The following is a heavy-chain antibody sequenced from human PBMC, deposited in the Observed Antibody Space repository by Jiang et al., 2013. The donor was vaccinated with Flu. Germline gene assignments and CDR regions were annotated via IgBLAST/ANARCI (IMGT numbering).Heavy chain of an antibody. J-gene: IGHJ4*02. CDR3: AKDRGLAARPYYFDY. D-gene: IGHD6-6*01. V-gene: IGHV4-61*01. CDR1: GGSVRSGSFH. CDR2: IYYSGST. Sequence: GLVKPSETLSLTCTVSGGSVRSGSFHWSWIRQPPGKGLEFIGYIYYSGSTNYNPSLKSRVTISVDTSKNQFSLKLSSVTAADTAVYYCAKDRGLAARPYYFDYWGQGTLVTVSS.